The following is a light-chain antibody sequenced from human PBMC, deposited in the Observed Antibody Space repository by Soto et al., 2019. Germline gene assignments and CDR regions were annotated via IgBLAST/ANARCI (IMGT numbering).Light chain of an antibody. Sequence: QSVLTQPPSVSAAPGQRVSISCSGGSSNIGKNSVSWYQQLPATAPKLLIYDDHQRPSGIPDRFSASKSGTSATLDITGLQSADEADYYCATWDLTLSAGVLFGGGTKVTVL. V-gene: IGLV1-51*01. CDR1: SSNIGKNS. J-gene: IGLJ2*01. CDR3: ATWDLTLSAGVL. CDR2: DDH.